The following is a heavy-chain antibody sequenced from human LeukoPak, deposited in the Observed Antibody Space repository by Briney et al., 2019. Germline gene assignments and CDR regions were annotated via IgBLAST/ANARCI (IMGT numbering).Heavy chain of an antibody. J-gene: IGHJ6*04. CDR1: GFTFSSYS. CDR2: ISSSSSYI. V-gene: IGHV3-21*01. Sequence: GSLRLSCAASGFTFSSYSMNWVRQAPGKGLEWVSSISSSSSYIYYADSVKGRFTISRDNAKNSLYLQMNSLRAEDTAVYYCARDVITMVRGVVGVWGKGTTVTVSS. D-gene: IGHD3-10*01. CDR3: ARDVITMVRGVVGV.